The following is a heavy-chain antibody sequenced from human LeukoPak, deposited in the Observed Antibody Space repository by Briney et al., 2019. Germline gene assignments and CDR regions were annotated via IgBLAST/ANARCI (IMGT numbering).Heavy chain of an antibody. CDR3: ANLPRGYGSGSYYRDYYYYYMDV. J-gene: IGHJ6*03. CDR1: GFTFSSYG. D-gene: IGHD3-10*01. V-gene: IGHV3-30*02. CDR2: IRYDGSNK. Sequence: PGGSLRLSCAASGFTFSSYGMHWVRQAPGKGLEWVAFIRYDGSNKYYADSVKGRFTISRDNSKNTLYLQMNSLRAEDTAVYYCANLPRGYGSGSYYRDYYYYYMDVWGKGTTVTISS.